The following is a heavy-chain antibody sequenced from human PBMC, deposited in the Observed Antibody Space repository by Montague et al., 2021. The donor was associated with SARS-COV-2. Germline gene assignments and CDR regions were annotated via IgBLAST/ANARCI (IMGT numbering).Heavy chain of an antibody. V-gene: IGHV3-49*04. CDR1: KFTFGNYA. J-gene: IGHJ4*02. D-gene: IGHD5-12*01. CDR2: IRSKAYGGTT. CDR3: TRGDGLATTTGLDY. Sequence: SLRLSCAASKFTFGNYAMSWVRQAPGKGLEWEGFIRSKAYGGTTEYAASVKGRFTISRDDSKSIAYLQMNSLKTEDTAVYYCTRGDGLATTTGLDYWGQGTLVTVSS.